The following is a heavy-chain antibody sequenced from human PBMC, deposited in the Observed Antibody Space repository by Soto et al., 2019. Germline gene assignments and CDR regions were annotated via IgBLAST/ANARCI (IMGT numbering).Heavy chain of an antibody. CDR3: AKSCSGGSCYSVY. CDR1: GFTFRSYG. Sequence: SLRLCCAGSGFTFRSYGMHWVRPAPGKGLEWVAVISYDGSNKYYADSVKGRFTISRDNSKNTLYLQMNSLRAEDTAVYYCAKSCSGGSCYSVYWGQGTLVTVSS. D-gene: IGHD2-15*01. CDR2: ISYDGSNK. V-gene: IGHV3-30*18. J-gene: IGHJ4*02.